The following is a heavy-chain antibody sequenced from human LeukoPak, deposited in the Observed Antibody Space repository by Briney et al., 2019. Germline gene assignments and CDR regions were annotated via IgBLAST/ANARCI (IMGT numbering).Heavy chain of an antibody. V-gene: IGHV3-21*01. Sequence: PGGSLRLSCAASGFNFSSYSMNWVRQAPGKGLEWVSYIRSSSGYIYYADSVKGRFNISRDNAKNSLYLQMNRLRAEETAVYYCVKDFGGYCSGGSCYSGWSDYWGQGTLVTVSS. D-gene: IGHD2-15*01. J-gene: IGHJ4*02. CDR1: GFNFSSYS. CDR3: VKDFGGYCSGGSCYSGWSDY. CDR2: IRSSSGYI.